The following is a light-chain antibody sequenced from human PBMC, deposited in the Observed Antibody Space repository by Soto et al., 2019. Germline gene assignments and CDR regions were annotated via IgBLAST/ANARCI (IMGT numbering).Light chain of an antibody. CDR3: HQYDNLPFT. V-gene: IGKV1-33*01. Sequence: DIQMTQSPSSLSASVGDRVTITCQASQDISKYLNWYQQKPGKAPKLLIYDASNLEIGAPSRFSGTGSGTDFTFTISSLQPEDFATYYCHQYDNLPFTFGPGTKVDIK. CDR2: DAS. J-gene: IGKJ3*01. CDR1: QDISKY.